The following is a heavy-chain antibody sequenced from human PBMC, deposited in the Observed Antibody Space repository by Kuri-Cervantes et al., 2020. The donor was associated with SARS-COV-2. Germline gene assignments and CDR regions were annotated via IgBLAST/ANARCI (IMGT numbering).Heavy chain of an antibody. D-gene: IGHD3-22*01. J-gene: IGHJ5*02. CDR3: ARVRNYYDTSGYYVRVGWFDP. CDR2: IYHSGST. Sequence: GSLRLSCAVSGYSISSAYYWGWIRQPPGKGLEWIGSIYHSGSTYYNPSLKSRVTISVDTSKNQFSLKLSSVTAADTAVYYCARVRNYYDTSGYYVRVGWFDPWGQGTLVTVSS. CDR1: GYSISSAYY. V-gene: IGHV4-38-2*01.